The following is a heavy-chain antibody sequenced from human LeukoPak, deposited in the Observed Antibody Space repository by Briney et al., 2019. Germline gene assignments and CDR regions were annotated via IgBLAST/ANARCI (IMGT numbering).Heavy chain of an antibody. D-gene: IGHD3-3*01. CDR2: INPNSGGT. V-gene: IGHV1-2*02. Sequence: GAXVKVSCKASGYTFTGYYMHWVRQAPGQGLEGMGWINPNSGGTNYAQKFQGRVTMTRDTSISTAYMELSRLRSDDTAVYYCARAERDFWSGSTTYYFDYWGQGTLVTVSS. J-gene: IGHJ4*02. CDR1: GYTFTGYY. CDR3: ARAERDFWSGSTTYYFDY.